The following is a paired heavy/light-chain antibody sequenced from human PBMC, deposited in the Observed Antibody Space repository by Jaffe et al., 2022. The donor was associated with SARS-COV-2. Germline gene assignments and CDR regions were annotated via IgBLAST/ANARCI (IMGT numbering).Light chain of an antibody. J-gene: IGKJ4*01. Sequence: DIQMTQSPASLSASVGDRVTITCRASQSIDTYLNWFQQKPGKAPKLLIYAASSLHIGVPSRFSGSRSGTDFALTISGLQPEDVAIYYCQQSYVVPLTFGGGTRVEIK. CDR3: QQSYVVPLT. CDR2: AAS. CDR1: QSIDTY. V-gene: IGKV1-39*01.
Heavy chain of an antibody. J-gene: IGHJ4*02. CDR1: GFTFTSHS. CDR3: AREGPYRYGPPDY. CDR2: ISSHSDYI. D-gene: IGHD5-18*01. Sequence: EVQLVESGGGLVKPGGSLRLSCLASGFTFTSHSMYWVRQAPGKGPEWVSSISSHSDYIYYADSVKGRLTISRDNAQNSLYLQMNSLRVEDTAVYYCAREGPYRYGPPDYWGQGTLVIVSA. V-gene: IGHV3-21*02.